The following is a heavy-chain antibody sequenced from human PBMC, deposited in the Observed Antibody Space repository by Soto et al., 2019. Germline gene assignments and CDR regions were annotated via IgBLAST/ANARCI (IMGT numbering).Heavy chain of an antibody. J-gene: IGHJ5*02. CDR1: GFTFSSYS. CDR2: ISSSSSTI. D-gene: IGHD2-2*01. Sequence: VQLVESGGGLVQPGGSLRLSCAASGFTFSSYSMNWVRQAPGKGLEWVSYISSSSSTIYYADSVKGRFTISRDNAKNSLYLQINSLSDEETAVYYCAREIGYCSSTSCYPSDNWFDPWGQGTLVTVSS. CDR3: AREIGYCSSTSCYPSDNWFDP. V-gene: IGHV3-48*02.